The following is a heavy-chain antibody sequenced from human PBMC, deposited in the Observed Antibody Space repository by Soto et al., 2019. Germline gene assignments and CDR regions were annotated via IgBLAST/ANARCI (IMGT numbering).Heavy chain of an antibody. CDR1: GFTFSTYP. D-gene: IGHD3-22*01. CDR2: IGGSGRTT. CDR3: AKNFYDTSGYYPPYYFDH. V-gene: IGHV3-23*01. Sequence: GGSLRLSCAASGFTFSTYPMNWVRQAPGKGLEWVSGIGGSGRTTYYADSVKGRFTISRDNSNNTLFLQLNGLRVEDTAIYYCAKNFYDTSGYYPPYYFDHWGQGTQVTVS. J-gene: IGHJ4*02.